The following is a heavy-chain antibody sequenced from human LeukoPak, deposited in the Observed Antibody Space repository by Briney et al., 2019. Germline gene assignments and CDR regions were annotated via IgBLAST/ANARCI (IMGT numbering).Heavy chain of an antibody. CDR2: IKQDGSKK. Sequence: LRLSCVAXXXXXXXXXMTWXRXAPGXGXXXVANIKQDGSKKSYVDSVKGRFTISRDNAKNSLYLQMNSLRTEDTAIYYCTRVGYIDEGIDYWGQGTLVTVSS. D-gene: IGHD5-24*01. V-gene: IGHV3-7*04. CDR1: XXXXXXXX. J-gene: IGHJ4*02. CDR3: TRVGYIDEGIDY.